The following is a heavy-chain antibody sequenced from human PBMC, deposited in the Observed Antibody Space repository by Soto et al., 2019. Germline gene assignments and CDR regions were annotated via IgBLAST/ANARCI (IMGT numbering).Heavy chain of an antibody. V-gene: IGHV3-33*01. CDR3: ARDPRYYPFLTGYYDNWFDP. CDR2: ICYDVSNE. CDR1: GFPFSSYR. Sequence: XVSLRLSCAACGFPFSSYRMHWARQAPGKGLEWVAVICYDVSNEYYADSVKGRFTISRDNSKNTLYLQMNSLRAEDTAVYYCARDPRYYPFLTGYYDNWFDPWGQGTLVTVSS. J-gene: IGHJ5*02. D-gene: IGHD3-9*01.